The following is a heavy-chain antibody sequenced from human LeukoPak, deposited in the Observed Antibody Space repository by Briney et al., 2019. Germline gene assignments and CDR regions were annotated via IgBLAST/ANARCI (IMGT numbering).Heavy chain of an antibody. CDR1: GFVFTIYT. V-gene: IGHV3-23*01. CDR2: ISGSGGST. CDR3: AKSLGDYFFYYYYGMDV. Sequence: GGSLRLSCSASGFVFTIYTMYWVRQAPGKGLEWVSAISGSGGSTYYADSVKGRFTISRDNSKNTLYLQMNSLRAEDTAVYYCAKSLGDYFFYYYYGMDVWGQGTTVTVSS. J-gene: IGHJ6*02. D-gene: IGHD2/OR15-2a*01.